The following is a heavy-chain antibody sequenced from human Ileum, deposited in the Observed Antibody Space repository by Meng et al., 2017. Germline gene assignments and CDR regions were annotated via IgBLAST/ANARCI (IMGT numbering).Heavy chain of an antibody. Sequence: QGQLQDAAPGLGRPSETLSLPCTVSGGSVSSDTYFWSWIRQPPGKGLEWIGYIYFSGGTYYNPSLKSRVTISRDTSKKQFSLNLSSATAADTAVYYCATGSFSSDLPFDYWGQGTLVTVSS. CDR3: ATGSFSSDLPFDY. CDR2: IYFSGGT. D-gene: IGHD3-3*01. J-gene: IGHJ4*02. CDR1: GGSVSSDTYF. V-gene: IGHV4-61*01.